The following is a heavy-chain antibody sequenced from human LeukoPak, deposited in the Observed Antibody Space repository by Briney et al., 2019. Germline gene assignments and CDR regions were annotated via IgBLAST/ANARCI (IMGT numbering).Heavy chain of an antibody. V-gene: IGHV4-39*01. Sequence: SETLSLTCTVSGGSISSSSYYWGWIRQPPGKGLEWIGSIYYSGTTYYNPSLKSRVTISVDTSKNQFSLKLSSVTAADTAVYYCARHRPASSASEYFHHWGQGTLVTVSS. CDR3: ARHRPASSASEYFHH. D-gene: IGHD6-19*01. CDR2: IYYSGTT. J-gene: IGHJ1*01. CDR1: GGSISSSSYY.